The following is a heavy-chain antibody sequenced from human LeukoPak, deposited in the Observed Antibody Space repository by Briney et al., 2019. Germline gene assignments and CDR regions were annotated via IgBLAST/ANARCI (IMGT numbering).Heavy chain of an antibody. CDR3: ARESSGYCSGGSCDWFDP. V-gene: IGHV1-69*06. J-gene: IGHJ5*02. CDR1: GGTCSSYA. D-gene: IGHD2-15*01. CDR2: IIPIFGTA. Sequence: GASVKVSCKASGGTCSSYAISWVRQAPGQGLEWMGGIIPIFGTANYAQKFQGRVTITADKSTSTAYMELSSLRSEDTAVYYCARESSGYCSGGSCDWFDPWGQGTLVTVSS.